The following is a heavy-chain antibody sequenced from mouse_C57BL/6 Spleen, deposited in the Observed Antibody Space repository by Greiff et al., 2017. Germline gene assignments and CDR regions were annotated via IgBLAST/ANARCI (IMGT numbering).Heavy chain of an antibody. CDR3: TRDYYGSSPAWFAY. D-gene: IGHD1-1*01. CDR1: GYTFTDYE. Sequence: QVQLQQSGAELVRPGASVTLSCKASGYTFTDYEMHWVKQTPVHGLEWIGAIDPETGGTAYNQKFKGKAILTADKSSSTAYMELRSLTSEDSAVYYGTRDYYGSSPAWFAYWGQGTLVTVSA. V-gene: IGHV1-15*01. CDR2: IDPETGGT. J-gene: IGHJ3*01.